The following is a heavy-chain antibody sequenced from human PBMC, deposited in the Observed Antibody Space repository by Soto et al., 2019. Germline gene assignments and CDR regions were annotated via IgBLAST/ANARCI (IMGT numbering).Heavy chain of an antibody. D-gene: IGHD1-26*01. V-gene: IGHV1-46*01. J-gene: IGHJ4*02. CDR1: GYTFTSYY. CDR2: INPSGGST. Sequence: ASVKVSCKASGYTFTSYYMHWVRQAPGQGLEWMGIINPSGGSTSYAQKFQGRVTMTRDTSTSTVYMELRSLRSEDTAVYYCARDCAVCGSYYANFDYWGQGTLVTVSS. CDR3: ARDCAVCGSYYANFDY.